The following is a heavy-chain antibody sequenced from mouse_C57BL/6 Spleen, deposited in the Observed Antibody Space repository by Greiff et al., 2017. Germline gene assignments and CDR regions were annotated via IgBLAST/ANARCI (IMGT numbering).Heavy chain of an antibody. V-gene: IGHV3-6*01. CDR3: ARETVVPYYYAMDY. J-gene: IGHJ4*01. CDR1: GYSITSGYY. D-gene: IGHD1-1*01. Sequence: EVQRVESGPGLVKPSQSLSLTCSVTGYSITSGYYWNWIRQFPGNKLEWMGYISYDGSNNYNPSLKNRISITRDTSKNQFFLKLNSVTTEDTATYYCARETVVPYYYAMDYWGQGTSVTVSS. CDR2: ISYDGSN.